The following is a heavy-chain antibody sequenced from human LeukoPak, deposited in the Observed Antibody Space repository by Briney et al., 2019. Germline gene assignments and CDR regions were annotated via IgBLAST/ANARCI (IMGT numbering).Heavy chain of an antibody. Sequence: ASVKVSCKASGYTFTNYAMHWVRQAPGQRLEWMGWINAGNGNTKYSQKFQGRVTITTDTSASTAYMELSSLRSEDTAVCYCTRGTIFGVVSFYYGLDVWGQGTTVTVSS. CDR2: INAGNGNT. J-gene: IGHJ6*02. CDR3: TRGTIFGVVSFYYGLDV. V-gene: IGHV1-3*01. D-gene: IGHD3-3*01. CDR1: GYTFTNYA.